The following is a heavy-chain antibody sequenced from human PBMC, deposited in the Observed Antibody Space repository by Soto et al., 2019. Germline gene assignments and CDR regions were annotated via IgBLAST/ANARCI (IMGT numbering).Heavy chain of an antibody. CDR2: ISAYNGNT. Sequence: ASVKVSCKASGYTFTSYGISWVRQAPGQGLEWMGWISAYNGNTNYAQKLQGRVTMTTDTSTSTAYMELSSLRSEDTAVYYCARAGNPPGWDLGYMDVWGKGTTVTVSS. CDR1: GYTFTSYG. CDR3: ARAGNPPGWDLGYMDV. D-gene: IGHD1-26*01. V-gene: IGHV1-18*01. J-gene: IGHJ6*03.